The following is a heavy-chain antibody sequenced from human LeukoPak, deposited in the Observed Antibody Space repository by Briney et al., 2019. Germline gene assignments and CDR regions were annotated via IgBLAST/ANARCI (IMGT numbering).Heavy chain of an antibody. V-gene: IGHV3-66*01. D-gene: IGHD3-10*01. Sequence: GGSLRLSCAASGFTVSSNYMSWVRQAPGKGLEWVSVIYSGGSTYYADSVKGRFTISRDNSKNTLYLQMNSLRAEDTAVYYCARMAVVRGVPFDYWGQGTLGTVSS. CDR1: GFTVSSNY. CDR2: IYSGGST. J-gene: IGHJ4*02. CDR3: ARMAVVRGVPFDY.